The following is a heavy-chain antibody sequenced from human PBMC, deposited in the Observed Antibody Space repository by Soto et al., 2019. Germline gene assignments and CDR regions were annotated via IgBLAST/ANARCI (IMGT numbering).Heavy chain of an antibody. CDR3: ARGLKHYDFWSGYYTLDYYYGMDV. D-gene: IGHD3-3*01. CDR2: IDAGNGNT. Sequence: ASVKVSCKASGYTFTSYAMHWVRQAPGQRLEWMGWIDAGNGNTKYSQKFQGRVTITRDTSASTAYMELSSLRSEDTAVYYCARGLKHYDFWSGYYTLDYYYGMDVWGQGTTVTV. V-gene: IGHV1-3*01. CDR1: GYTFTSYA. J-gene: IGHJ6*02.